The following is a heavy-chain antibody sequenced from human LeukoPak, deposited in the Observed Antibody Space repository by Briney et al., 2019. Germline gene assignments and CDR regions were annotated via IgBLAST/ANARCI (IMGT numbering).Heavy chain of an antibody. CDR3: ARDPYCGGDCYSYYYYYYGMDV. D-gene: IGHD2-21*02. CDR1: GFTFSSYA. J-gene: IGHJ6*02. V-gene: IGHV3-21*01. CDR2: ISSSSSYI. Sequence: PGGSLRLSCAASGFTFSSYAMSWVRQAPGKGLEWVSSISSSSSYIYYADSVKGRFTISRDNAKNSLYLQMSSLRAEDTAVYYCARDPYCGGDCYSYYYYYYGMDVWGQGTTVTVSS.